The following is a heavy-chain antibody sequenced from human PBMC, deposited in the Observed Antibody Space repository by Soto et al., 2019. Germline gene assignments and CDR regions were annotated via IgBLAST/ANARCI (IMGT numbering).Heavy chain of an antibody. CDR3: ARGKDKRPMEVVLLWFGEWRYFDY. CDR1: GYTFTGYY. J-gene: IGHJ4*02. Sequence: GASVKVSCKASGYTFTGYYMHWVRQAPGQGLEWMGWINPNSGGTNYAQKFQGWVTMTRDTSISTAYMELSRLRSDDTAVYYCARGKDKRPMEVVLLWFGEWRYFDYWGQGTLVTVSS. D-gene: IGHD3-10*01. CDR2: INPNSGGT. V-gene: IGHV1-2*04.